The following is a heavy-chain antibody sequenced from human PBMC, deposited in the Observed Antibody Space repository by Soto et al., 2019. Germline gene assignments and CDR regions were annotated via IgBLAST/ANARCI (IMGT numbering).Heavy chain of an antibody. J-gene: IGHJ4*02. CDR3: ATIRERSYGLNYFDD. CDR2: ISAYNGNT. V-gene: IGHV1-18*01. Sequence: ASVKVSCKASGYTFTSYGISWVRQAPGQGLEWMGWISAYNGNTNYAQKLQGRVTMTTDTSTSTAYMELRSLRSDDTAVYYCATIRERSYGLNYFDDWGQGTLVTVSS. CDR1: GYTFTSYG. D-gene: IGHD5-18*01.